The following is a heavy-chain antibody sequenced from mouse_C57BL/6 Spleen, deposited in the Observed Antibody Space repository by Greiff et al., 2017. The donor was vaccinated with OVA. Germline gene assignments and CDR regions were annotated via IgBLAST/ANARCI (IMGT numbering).Heavy chain of an antibody. Sequence: QVQLQQSGPELVKPGASVKLSCKASGYAFSSSWMNWVQQRPGKGLEWIGRIYPGDGDTNYNGKFKGQATLTADKSSSTAYMQLSSLTSEDSAVYFCARGVVYYYAMDYWGQGTSVTVSS. J-gene: IGHJ4*01. CDR3: ARGVVYYYAMDY. V-gene: IGHV1-82*01. CDR2: IYPGDGDT. CDR1: GYAFSSSW.